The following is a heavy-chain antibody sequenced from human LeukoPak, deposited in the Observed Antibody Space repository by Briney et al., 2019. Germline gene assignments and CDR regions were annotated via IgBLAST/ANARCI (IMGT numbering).Heavy chain of an antibody. Sequence: ASVKVSCKASGYIFTSYYMHWVRQAPGQGLEWMGIINPSGGSTSYAQKFQGRVTMTRDTSTSTVYMELSSLRSEDTAVYYCARVAGGLRYDYVWDNWFDPWGQGTLVTVSS. D-gene: IGHD3-16*01. CDR1: GYIFTSYY. CDR2: INPSGGST. CDR3: ARVAGGLRYDYVWDNWFDP. J-gene: IGHJ5*02. V-gene: IGHV1-46*01.